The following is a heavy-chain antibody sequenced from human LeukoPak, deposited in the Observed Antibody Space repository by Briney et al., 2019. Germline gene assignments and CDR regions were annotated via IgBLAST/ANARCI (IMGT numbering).Heavy chain of an antibody. CDR3: ARDRRVSGVVINWFDP. CDR1: GYTFTGYY. Sequence: GASVKVSCKASGYTFTGYYMHWVRQAPVQGLEWMGWINPNSGGTNYAQKFQGRVTMTRDTSISTAYMELSRLRSDDTAVYYCARDRRVSGVVINWFDPWGQGTLVTVSS. J-gene: IGHJ5*02. CDR2: INPNSGGT. D-gene: IGHD3-3*01. V-gene: IGHV1-2*02.